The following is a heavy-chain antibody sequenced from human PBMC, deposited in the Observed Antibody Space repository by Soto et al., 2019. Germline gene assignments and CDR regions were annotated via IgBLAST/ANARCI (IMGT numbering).Heavy chain of an antibody. J-gene: IGHJ5*02. Sequence: SETLSLTCSVSGASISSGSYYWGWIRQPPGKGLEWIGSFYHSGSTYYNPSLKSRVTISVDRSKNQFSLKLSSVTAADTAVYYCARGKGSRSSLGQNNWFDPWGQGTLVTVSS. V-gene: IGHV4-39*07. CDR1: GASISSGSYY. CDR3: ARGKGSRSSLGQNNWFDP. CDR2: FYHSGST. D-gene: IGHD6-13*01.